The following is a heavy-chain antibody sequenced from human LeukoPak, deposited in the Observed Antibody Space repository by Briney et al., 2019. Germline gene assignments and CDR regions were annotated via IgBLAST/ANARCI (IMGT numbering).Heavy chain of an antibody. D-gene: IGHD1-20*01. CDR3: TRAPPNWNPRMYYFDY. CDR1: GFTFGDYA. J-gene: IGHJ4*02. Sequence: GGSLRLSCTVSGFTFGDYAMSWVRQAPGKGLEWVGFIRSKAYGGTTEYAASVKGRFTISRDDSKSIAYLQMNSLKTEDTAVYYCTRAPPNWNPRMYYFDYWGQGTLVTVSS. V-gene: IGHV3-49*04. CDR2: IRSKAYGGTT.